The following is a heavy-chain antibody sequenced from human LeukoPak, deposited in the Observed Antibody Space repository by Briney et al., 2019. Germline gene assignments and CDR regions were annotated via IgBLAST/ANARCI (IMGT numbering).Heavy chain of an antibody. V-gene: IGHV3-66*01. CDR1: GFTVSSNY. D-gene: IGHD3-22*01. J-gene: IGHJ4*02. Sequence: GGSLRLSCAASGFTVSSNYMSWVRQAPGEGLEWVSLIYNGDNTHYTDSVKGRFTISRDNSENTLYLQMNSLRVEGPAVYFCATVAWGSANYDDSSKNNGGQGTLVTVSS. CDR3: ATVAWGSANYDDSSKNN. CDR2: IYNGDNT.